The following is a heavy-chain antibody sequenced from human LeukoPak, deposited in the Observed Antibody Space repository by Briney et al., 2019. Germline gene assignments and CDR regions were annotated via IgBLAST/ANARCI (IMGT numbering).Heavy chain of an antibody. Sequence: PGGSLRLSCAASGFTVSNNYMSWVRQAPGKGLESVSLIYGGGTTYYADSVKGRFTISSDSSKNTLYLQMNSLRAEDTAVYYCARAPNYGDYGGQWGRGTLVTVSS. CDR1: GFTVSNNY. J-gene: IGHJ4*02. V-gene: IGHV3-53*01. CDR3: ARAPNYGDYGGQ. D-gene: IGHD4-17*01. CDR2: IYGGGTT.